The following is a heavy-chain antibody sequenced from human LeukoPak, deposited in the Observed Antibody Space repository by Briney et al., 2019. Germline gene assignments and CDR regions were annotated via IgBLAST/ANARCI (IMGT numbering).Heavy chain of an antibody. Sequence: SETLSLTCTVSVGSINSYYWSWIRQPPGKGREWIGYVSDTGSTNYNPSLRSGVTISVATSKNQFYLKLTSVTAADTAVYYCARTTTTFDDWGHGNLVTVSS. D-gene: IGHD4-11*01. CDR1: VGSINSYY. CDR2: VSDTGST. CDR3: ARTTTTFDD. J-gene: IGHJ4*01. V-gene: IGHV4-59*01.